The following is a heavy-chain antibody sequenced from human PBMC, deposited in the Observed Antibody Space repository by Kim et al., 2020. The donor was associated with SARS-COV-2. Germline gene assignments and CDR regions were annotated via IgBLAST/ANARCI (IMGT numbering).Heavy chain of an antibody. V-gene: IGHV1-3*01. CDR2: INAGNGNT. Sequence: ASVKVSCKASGYTFTSYAMHWVRQAPGQRLEWMGWINAGNGNTKYSQKFQGRVTITRDTSASTAYMELSSLRSEDTAVYYCARDRRQLASNWFDPWGQGTLVTVSS. D-gene: IGHD6-6*01. J-gene: IGHJ5*02. CDR1: GYTFTSYA. CDR3: ARDRRQLASNWFDP.